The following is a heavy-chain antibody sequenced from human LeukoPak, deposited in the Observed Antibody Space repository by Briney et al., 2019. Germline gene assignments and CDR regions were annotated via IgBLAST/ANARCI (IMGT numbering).Heavy chain of an antibody. CDR3: AKDIVARTSHDAFDI. V-gene: IGHV3-9*01. Sequence: GGSLRLSCAASGFTFDDYAMHWVRQAPGKGLEWVSGISWNSGSIGYADSVKGRFTISRDNAKNSLYLQMNSLRAEDTALYYCAKDIVARTSHDAFDIWGQGTMVTVSS. J-gene: IGHJ3*02. D-gene: IGHD6-6*01. CDR2: ISWNSGSI. CDR1: GFTFDDYA.